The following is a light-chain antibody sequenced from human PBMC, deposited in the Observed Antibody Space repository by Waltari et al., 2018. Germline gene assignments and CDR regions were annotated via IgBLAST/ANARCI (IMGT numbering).Light chain of an antibody. CDR3: NSRDSSGNHLV. CDR1: SLRSYY. J-gene: IGLJ2*01. V-gene: IGLV3-19*01. CDR2: GKN. Sequence: SSELTQDPAVSVALGQTVRITCQGDSLRSYYASWYQQKPGQAPVLVIYGKNNRPSGIPDRFSGSSSGNTASLNITGAQAEGEADYYCNSRDSSGNHLVFGGGTKLTVL.